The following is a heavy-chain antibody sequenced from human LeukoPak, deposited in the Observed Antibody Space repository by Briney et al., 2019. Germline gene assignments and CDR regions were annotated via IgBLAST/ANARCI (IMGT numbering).Heavy chain of an antibody. CDR1: GGSISSSSYY. J-gene: IGHJ6*03. V-gene: IGHV4-39*07. CDR3: ARANGYYMDV. D-gene: IGHD2-8*01. CDR2: IYYSGST. Sequence: SETLSLTCTVSGGSISSSSYYWGWIRQPPGKGLEWIGNIYYSGSTYYNPSLKSRVTISVDTSKNQFSLKLSSVTAADTAVYYCARANGYYMDVWGKGTTVTVSS.